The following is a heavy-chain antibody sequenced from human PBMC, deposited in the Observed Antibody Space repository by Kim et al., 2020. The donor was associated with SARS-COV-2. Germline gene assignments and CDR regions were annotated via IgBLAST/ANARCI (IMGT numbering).Heavy chain of an antibody. V-gene: IGHV5-51*01. Sequence: PSSQGQVTISADKSISTAYLQWSSLKASDTAMYYCARRVRGSGSYYYFDYWGQGTLVTVSS. CDR3: ARRVRGSGSYYYFDY. J-gene: IGHJ4*02. D-gene: IGHD3-10*01.